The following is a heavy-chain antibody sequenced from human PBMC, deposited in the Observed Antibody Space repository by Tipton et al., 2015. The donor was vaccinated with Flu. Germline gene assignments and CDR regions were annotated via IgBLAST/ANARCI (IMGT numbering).Heavy chain of an antibody. CDR1: GGTFSSYA. Sequence: QLVQSGAEVKKPGSSVKVSCKASGGTFSSYAISWVRQAPGQGLEWMGGIIPIFGTANYAQKLQGRVTMTTDTSTSTAYMELRSLRSDDTAVYYCARGPGIAVRGYFDYWGQGTLVTVSS. CDR2: IIPIFGTA. J-gene: IGHJ4*02. V-gene: IGHV1-69*06. D-gene: IGHD6-19*01. CDR3: ARGPGIAVRGYFDY.